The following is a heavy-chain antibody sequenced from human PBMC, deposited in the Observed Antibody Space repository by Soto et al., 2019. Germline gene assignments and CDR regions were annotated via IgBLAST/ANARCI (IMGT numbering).Heavy chain of an antibody. V-gene: IGHV3-23*01. CDR1: GFIFSDYA. CDR3: ARDRHGSDWYTYYFYTLAV. J-gene: IGHJ6*02. D-gene: IGHD6-13*01. CDR2: ISGSGESI. Sequence: EVQLLESGGGLVQPGGSLRLSCAASGFIFSDYAMTWVRQAPGKGLEWVSGISGSGESIYYADSVEGRFTISRDNSKNTLYLQMNSLRGEDTAVYYCARDRHGSDWYTYYFYTLAVGGQGTTVTVSS.